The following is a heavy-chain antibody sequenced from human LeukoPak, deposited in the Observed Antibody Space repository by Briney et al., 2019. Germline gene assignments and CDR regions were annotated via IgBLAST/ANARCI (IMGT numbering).Heavy chain of an antibody. D-gene: IGHD4-17*01. V-gene: IGHV3-30-3*02. J-gene: IGHJ4*02. CDR1: GFTFSSYA. CDR3: AKHRESFGDSCLDDF. CDR2: ISYDGSNK. Sequence: PGGSLRLSCAASGFTFSSYAMHWVRQAPGKGLEWVAVISYDGSNKYYADSVKGRFTISRDNSKNTLYLQMNSLRAEDTAVYFCAKHRESFGDSCLDDFWGQGTLVTVSS.